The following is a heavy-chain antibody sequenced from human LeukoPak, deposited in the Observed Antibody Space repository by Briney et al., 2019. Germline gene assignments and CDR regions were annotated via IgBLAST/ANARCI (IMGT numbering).Heavy chain of an antibody. Sequence: ASVKVSCKASGYTFTGYYMHWVRQAPGQGLEWMGWINPNSGGTNYAQKFQGRVTMTRDTSISTAYMELSRLRSDDTAVYYCARVEYYDYVWGSYRYTEYYFDYWGQGTLVTVSS. CDR3: ARVEYYDYVWGSYRYTEYYFDY. CDR1: GYTFTGYY. V-gene: IGHV1-2*02. CDR2: INPNSGGT. J-gene: IGHJ4*02. D-gene: IGHD3-16*02.